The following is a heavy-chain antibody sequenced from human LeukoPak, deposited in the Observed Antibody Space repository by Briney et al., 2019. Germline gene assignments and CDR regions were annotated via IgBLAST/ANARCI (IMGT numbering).Heavy chain of an antibody. D-gene: IGHD2-15*01. CDR2: NNGDGSTT. V-gene: IGHV3-74*01. J-gene: IGHJ5*02. Sequence: PGGSLRLSCTASDFILSTYAMSWVRQAPGKGLMYISRNNGDGSTTNYADVVKGRFTMSRDNVKNTLYLQMNSLRVEDTAVYYCARDPRNVGLAPWGQGTLVTVSS. CDR3: ARDPRNVGLAP. CDR1: DFILSTYA.